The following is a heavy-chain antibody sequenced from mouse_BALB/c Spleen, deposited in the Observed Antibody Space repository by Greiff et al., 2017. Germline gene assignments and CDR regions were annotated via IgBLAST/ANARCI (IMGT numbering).Heavy chain of an antibody. Sequence: EVHLVESGGGLVKPGGSLKLSCAASGFAFSSYDMSWVRQTPEKRLEWVAYISSGGGSTYYPDTVKGRFTISRDNAKNNLYLQMSSLKSEDTDMYYCARDTYGNDEGYAMDYWGQGTSVTVSS. D-gene: IGHD2-2*01. V-gene: IGHV5-12-1*01. J-gene: IGHJ4*01. CDR1: GFAFSSYD. CDR2: ISSGGGST. CDR3: ARDTYGNDEGYAMDY.